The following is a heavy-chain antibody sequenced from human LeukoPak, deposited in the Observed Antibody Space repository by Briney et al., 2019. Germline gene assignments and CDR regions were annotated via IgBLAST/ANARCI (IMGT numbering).Heavy chain of an antibody. CDR2: ITSISSYT. CDR1: EFTFSRFE. D-gene: IGHD4-23*01. J-gene: IGHJ6*03. V-gene: IGHV3-48*03. CDR3: ERDFGDYGGYYYMDL. Sequence: GGSLRLSCTASEFTFSRFEMSWVRQAPGKWLEWVSYITSISSYTYYADFVKGRFTVSRDNDKNSLYLQMNSLTVEDTAIYFCERDFGDYGGYYYMDLWGKGTTVTVSS.